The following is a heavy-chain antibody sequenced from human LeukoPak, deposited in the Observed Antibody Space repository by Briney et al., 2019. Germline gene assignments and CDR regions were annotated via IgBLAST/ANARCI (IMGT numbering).Heavy chain of an antibody. J-gene: IGHJ4*02. V-gene: IGHV3-30*02. CDR1: GFTVSNAW. CDR2: IRYDGSNK. D-gene: IGHD3-10*01. CDR3: AKPGGCNGDY. Sequence: PGGSLRLSCVVSGFTVSNAWMSWVRQAPGKGLEWVAFIRYDGSNKYYADSVKGRFTISRDNSKNTLYLQMNSLRAEDTAVYYCAKPGGCNGDYWGQGTLVTVSS.